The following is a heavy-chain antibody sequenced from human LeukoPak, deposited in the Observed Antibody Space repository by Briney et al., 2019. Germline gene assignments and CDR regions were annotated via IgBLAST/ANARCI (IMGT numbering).Heavy chain of an antibody. V-gene: IGHV3-48*01. CDR2: ISSSGSTI. CDR1: GFTFSSYS. J-gene: IGHJ4*02. CDR3: ARDLRSYSDY. Sequence: GGSLRLSCAASGFTFSSYSMNWVRQAPGKGLEWVSYISSSGSTIYYADSVKGRFTISRDNAKNSLYLQMNSLRAEDTAVYYCARDLRSYSDYWGQGTLVTVSS.